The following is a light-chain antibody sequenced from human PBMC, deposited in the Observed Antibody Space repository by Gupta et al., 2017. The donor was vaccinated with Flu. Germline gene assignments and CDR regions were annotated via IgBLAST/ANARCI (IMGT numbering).Light chain of an antibody. CDR3: LAWDRSLNVWV. CDR2: RDD. J-gene: IGLJ3*02. Sequence: TATLTCTGNSNNVGNQGAHWLQQHQGHHPKGLTYRDDNRPSGISERFSASSTGSKASRLINGLQPEDEADDYCLAWDRSLNVWVFGGGTKLTVL. CDR1: SNNVGNQG. V-gene: IGLV10-54*04.